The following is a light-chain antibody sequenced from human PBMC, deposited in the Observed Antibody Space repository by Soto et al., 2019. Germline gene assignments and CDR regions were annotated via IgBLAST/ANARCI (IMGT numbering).Light chain of an antibody. J-gene: IGKJ4*01. Sequence: EIVITQSPPTLSVSPGESATLSCRASRSISTNVAWYQHKPVQAPRLLIYSASTRATGITGRFSGSGSGTEFTLTISIRQSEDSAGYYYQQYYNRSPITFGGGTKVDNK. CDR2: SAS. CDR1: RSISTN. V-gene: IGKV3-15*01. CDR3: QQYYNRSPIT.